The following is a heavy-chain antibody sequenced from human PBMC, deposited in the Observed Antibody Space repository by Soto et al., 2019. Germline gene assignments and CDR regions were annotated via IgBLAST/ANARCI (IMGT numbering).Heavy chain of an antibody. CDR2: INHSGST. CDR1: GGSCSGYY. Sequence: QVQLQQWGAGLLKPSETLSLTCAVYGGSCSGYYWSWIRQPPGKGLEWIGEINHSGSTNYNPSLKSRVTISVDTSKNQFYLKLTSVTAADTAVYYCARVFRVVPAAIRAYYYYYGLAVWGQGTTVTVSS. V-gene: IGHV4-34*01. J-gene: IGHJ6*02. D-gene: IGHD2-2*02. CDR3: ARVFRVVPAAIRAYYYYYGLAV.